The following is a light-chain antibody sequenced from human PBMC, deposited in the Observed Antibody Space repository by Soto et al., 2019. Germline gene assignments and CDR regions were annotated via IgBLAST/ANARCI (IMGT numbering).Light chain of an antibody. J-gene: IGLJ1*01. CDR2: EVS. CDR3: SSYTSSSTRV. CDR1: SSDVGSYNL. V-gene: IGLV2-14*02. Sequence: QSALTQPASVSGSAGQSITISCTGTSSDVGSYNLVSWYQQHPGKAPKLMIYEVSNRPSGVSNRFSGSKSGNTASLTISGLQAEDEADYYCSSYTSSSTRVFGTGTKVTVL.